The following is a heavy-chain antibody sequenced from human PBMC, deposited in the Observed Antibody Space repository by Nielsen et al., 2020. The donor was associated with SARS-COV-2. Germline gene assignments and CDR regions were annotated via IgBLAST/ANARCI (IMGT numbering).Heavy chain of an antibody. CDR3: ARGNGWGSYFDY. D-gene: IGHD7-27*01. J-gene: IGHJ4*02. CDR2: IRYDGSTK. CDR1: GFSFSNFG. V-gene: IGHV3-30*02. Sequence: GESLKISCAASGFSFSNFGIHWVRQAPGKGLEWVAYIRYDGSTKYYAASVKGRFTIYRDNSKNTLYLQMNSLRAEDTAVYYCARGNGWGSYFDYWGQGTLVTVSS.